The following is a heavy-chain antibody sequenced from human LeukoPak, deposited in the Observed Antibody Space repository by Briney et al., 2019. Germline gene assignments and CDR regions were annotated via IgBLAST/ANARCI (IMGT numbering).Heavy chain of an antibody. CDR3: ARGSSGSGSN. J-gene: IGHJ4*02. V-gene: IGHV1-46*01. Sequence: ASVKVSCKASVYTFTRYYMHSVRRAPDWVRQAPGQGLEWMGIINPSGGSTIYAQKFQGRVTMTRDTSTSTVYMELSSLTSEDTALYYCARGSSGSGSNWGQGTLVTVSS. CDR2: INPSGGST. D-gene: IGHD3-10*01. CDR1: VYTFTRYY.